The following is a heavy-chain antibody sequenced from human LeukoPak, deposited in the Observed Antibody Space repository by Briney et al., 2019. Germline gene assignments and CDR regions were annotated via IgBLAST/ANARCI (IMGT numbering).Heavy chain of an antibody. V-gene: IGHV3-30-3*01. Sequence: GGSLRLSCAASGFTFSSYAMHWVRQAPGKGLEWVAVISYGGSNKYYADSVKGRFTISRDNSKNTLYLQMNSLRAEDTAVYYCARGEEMASMPFDIWGQGTMVTVSS. J-gene: IGHJ3*02. D-gene: IGHD5-24*01. CDR3: ARGEEMASMPFDI. CDR2: ISYGGSNK. CDR1: GFTFSSYA.